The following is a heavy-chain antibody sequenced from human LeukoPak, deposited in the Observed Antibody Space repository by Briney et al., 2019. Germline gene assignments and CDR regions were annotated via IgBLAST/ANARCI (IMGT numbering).Heavy chain of an antibody. CDR2: IYTSGST. Sequence: SSETLSLTCTVSGGSISSGSYYWSWIRQPAGKGLEWIGRIYTSGSTNYNPSLKSRVTISVDTSKNQFSLKLSSVTAADTAVYYCARDFPPKEETVTRAFDIWGQGTMVTVSS. CDR1: GGSISSGSYY. V-gene: IGHV4-61*02. D-gene: IGHD4-17*01. J-gene: IGHJ3*02. CDR3: ARDFPPKEETVTRAFDI.